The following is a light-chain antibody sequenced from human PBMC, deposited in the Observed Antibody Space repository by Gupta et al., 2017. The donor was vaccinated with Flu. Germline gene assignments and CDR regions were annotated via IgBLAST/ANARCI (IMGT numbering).Light chain of an antibody. CDR2: NNN. J-gene: IGLJ3*02. V-gene: IGLV1-44*01. Sequence: SSNIGSNTVAWYQQLPGKAAKLLIYNNNLRPSGVPDGFSGAKSGASASLAISGLQSEDEADYYCAAWDGSLDGFWVFGGGTKVTVL. CDR3: AAWDGSLDGFWV. CDR1: SSNIGSNT.